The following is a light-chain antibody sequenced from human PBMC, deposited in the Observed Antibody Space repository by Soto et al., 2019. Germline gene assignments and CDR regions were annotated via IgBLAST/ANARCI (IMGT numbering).Light chain of an antibody. V-gene: IGLV2-11*01. J-gene: IGLJ1*01. CDR1: SSDVGGHNY. CDR2: SVS. CDR3: CSYACSYTYV. Sequence: QSVLTQPRSVSGSPGQSVTISCTGTSSDVGGHNYVSWYQQHPGKAPKLMISSVSKRPSGVPDRFSGSKSGQAASLTISAVQAQEAVDYCRCSYACSYTYVLGTRTKVTVL.